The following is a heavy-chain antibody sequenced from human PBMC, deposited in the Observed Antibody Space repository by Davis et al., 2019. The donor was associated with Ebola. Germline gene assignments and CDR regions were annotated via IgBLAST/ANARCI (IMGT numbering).Heavy chain of an antibody. CDR3: ARVQALDVVVAAFYY. D-gene: IGHD2-15*01. J-gene: IGHJ4*02. V-gene: IGHV1-8*01. CDR2: MNPNSGNT. Sequence: AASVQVSCKASGYTFTSYDINWVRQATGQGLAWMGWMNPNSGNTGYAQKFQGRVTMTRNTSISTAYMELSSLRSEDTAVYYCARVQALDVVVAAFYYWGQGTLVTVSS. CDR1: GYTFTSYD.